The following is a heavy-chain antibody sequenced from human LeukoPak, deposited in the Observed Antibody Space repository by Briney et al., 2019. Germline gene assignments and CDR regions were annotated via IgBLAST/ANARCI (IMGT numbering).Heavy chain of an antibody. D-gene: IGHD4-23*01. Sequence: ASVKVSCKASGFTFTNYHMHWVRQAPGQGLEWVGLIRGTGDSPDYAQKFQGRVTVTCVTSTNTLYLELRSLKLEDTAVYYCARAPGGTLDFWGQGTLVTVSS. J-gene: IGHJ4*02. CDR1: GFTFTNYH. V-gene: IGHV1-46*01. CDR2: IRGTGDSP. CDR3: ARAPGGTLDF.